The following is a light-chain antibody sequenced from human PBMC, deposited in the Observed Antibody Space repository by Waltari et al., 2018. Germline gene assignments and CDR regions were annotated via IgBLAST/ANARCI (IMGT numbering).Light chain of an antibody. CDR1: SGHTSNV. V-gene: IGLV4-69*01. CDR2: VNSDGSH. CDR3: QTGGHGTWV. Sequence: QLVLTQSPSASASLGASVRLTCTLSSGHTSNVIAWHQQQPGKGPRYLMKVNSDGSHTKGDEIPARFSGSSSGAERYLTISSLQSEDEADYDCQTGGHGTWVFGGGTKLTVL. J-gene: IGLJ3*02.